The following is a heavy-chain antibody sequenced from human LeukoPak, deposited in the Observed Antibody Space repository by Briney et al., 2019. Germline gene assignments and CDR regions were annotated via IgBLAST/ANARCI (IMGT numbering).Heavy chain of an antibody. CDR3: AVPRIGAALFYFDY. J-gene: IGHJ4*02. D-gene: IGHD6-6*01. CDR1: GGTFSSYA. V-gene: IGHV1-69*05. Sequence: SVKVSCKASGGTFSSYAISWVRQAPGQGLEWMGGIIPIFGTANYAQKFQGRVTITTDESTSPAYMELSSLRSEDTAVYYCAVPRIGAALFYFDYWGQGTLVAVSS. CDR2: IIPIFGTA.